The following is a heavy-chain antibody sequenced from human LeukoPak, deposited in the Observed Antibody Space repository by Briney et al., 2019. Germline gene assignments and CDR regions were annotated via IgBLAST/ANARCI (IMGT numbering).Heavy chain of an antibody. CDR1: GGSFSGYY. CDR3: VRELYGVSDY. V-gene: IGHV4-34*01. J-gene: IGHJ4*02. Sequence: KASETLSLTCAVYGGSFSGYYWSWIRQPPGKGLEWIGEINHSGSTNYNPSLKSRVTISVDTSKNQFSLRLTSVTAADTAVYYCVRELYGVSDYWGRGTLVTVSS. CDR2: INHSGST. D-gene: IGHD4/OR15-4a*01.